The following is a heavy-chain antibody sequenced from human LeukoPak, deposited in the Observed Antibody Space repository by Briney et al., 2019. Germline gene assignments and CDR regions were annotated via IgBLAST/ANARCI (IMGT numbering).Heavy chain of an antibody. CDR2: ISSSGSTI. V-gene: IGHV3-11*01. CDR3: ARELWYSSGWYGVDY. Sequence: RGSLRLSCAASGFTFSDYYMSWIRQAPGKGLEWVSYISSSGSTIYYADSVKGRFTISRDNAKNSLYLQMNSLRAEDTAVYYCARELWYSSGWYGVDYWGQGTLVTVSS. J-gene: IGHJ4*02. CDR1: GFTFSDYY. D-gene: IGHD6-19*01.